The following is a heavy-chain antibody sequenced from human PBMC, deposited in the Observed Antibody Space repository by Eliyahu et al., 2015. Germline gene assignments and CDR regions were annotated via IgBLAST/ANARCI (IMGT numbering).Heavy chain of an antibody. J-gene: IGHJ6*02. CDR2: ISSSSSYI. D-gene: IGHD1-7*01. CDR3: ARDPDNWNYEEKDGMDV. Sequence: EVQLVESGGGLVKPGGSLRLSCAASGFXFSSYXMNWVRQAPGKGLEWVSSISSSSSYIYYADSVKGRFTISRDNAKNSLYLQMNSLRAEDTAVYYCARDPDNWNYEEKDGMDVWGQGTTVTVSS. CDR1: GFXFSSYX. V-gene: IGHV3-21*01.